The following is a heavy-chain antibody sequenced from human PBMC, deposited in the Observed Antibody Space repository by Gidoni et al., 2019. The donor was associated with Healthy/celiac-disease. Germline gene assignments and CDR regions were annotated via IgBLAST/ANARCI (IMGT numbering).Heavy chain of an antibody. J-gene: IGHJ5*02. CDR1: GFTFSSSG. CDR2: ISYDGSNK. V-gene: IGHV3-30*18. D-gene: IGHD6-13*01. Sequence: QVQLVESGGGVVQPGRSLRLSCAASGFTFSSSGMHWVRQAPGKGLEWVAVISYDGSNKYYADSVKGRFTISRDNSKNSLYLQMNSLRAEDTAVYYCAKARSWCSLFSWFDPWGQGTLVTVSS. CDR3: AKARSWCSLFSWFDP.